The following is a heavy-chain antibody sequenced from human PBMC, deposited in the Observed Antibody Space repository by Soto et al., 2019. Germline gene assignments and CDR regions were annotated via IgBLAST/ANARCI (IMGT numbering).Heavy chain of an antibody. V-gene: IGHV4-4*02. J-gene: IGHJ5*02. D-gene: IGHD3-10*01. CDR3: ASARDEAGSGSYYKWFDP. CDR2: IYHSGST. CDR1: GGSISSSSW. Sequence: SEPLSITCAVSGGSISSSSWWSWVRQPPGKGLECIGEIYHSGSTNYNPSLKSRVNISVDKSNNQFSLKMSSVTAADTAVYYCASARDEAGSGSYYKWFDPWGQGTLVTV.